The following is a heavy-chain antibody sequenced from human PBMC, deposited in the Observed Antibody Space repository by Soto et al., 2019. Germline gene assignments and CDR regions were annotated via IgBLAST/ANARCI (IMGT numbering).Heavy chain of an antibody. V-gene: IGHV1-2*02. CDR3: ARVPGLELLDY. D-gene: IGHD1-7*01. CDR2: TNPISGGT. J-gene: IGHJ4*02. CDR1: GYTFTGYY. Sequence: ASVKVSCKASGYTFTGYYIHWVRQAPGRGLEWVGWTNPISGGTNYAQKFQGRVTMTRDTSISTAYMELSRLRSDDTAVYYCARVPGLELLDYWGQGTLVTVSS.